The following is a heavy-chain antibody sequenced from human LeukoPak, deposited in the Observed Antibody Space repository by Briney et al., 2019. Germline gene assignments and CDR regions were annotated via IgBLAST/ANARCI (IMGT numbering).Heavy chain of an antibody. V-gene: IGHV1-46*02. J-gene: IGHJ6*02. CDR1: GYTFNNHY. D-gene: IGHD3-10*01. Sequence: ASVKVSCKASGYTFNNHYMYWVRQAPGQGLEWMGVINPSGGSTSYAQKFQGRVTMTRDTSTRTVHMEVNSLRSEDTAVYYCARDMIIMVRGVPYGVDVWGQGTPVTVSS. CDR2: INPSGGST. CDR3: ARDMIIMVRGVPYGVDV.